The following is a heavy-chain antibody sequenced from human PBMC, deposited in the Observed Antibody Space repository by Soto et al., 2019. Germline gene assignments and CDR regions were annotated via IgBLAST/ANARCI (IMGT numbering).Heavy chain of an antibody. Sequence: SETLSLTCAVYGGSFSGYYWSWTRQPPGKGLEWIGEINHSGSTNYNPSLKSRVTISVDTSKNQFSLKLSSVTAADTAVYYCARGRRLYCSSTSCYRGRWFDPWGQGTLVTVSS. J-gene: IGHJ5*02. CDR3: ARGRRLYCSSTSCYRGRWFDP. V-gene: IGHV4-34*01. CDR2: INHSGST. D-gene: IGHD2-2*01. CDR1: GGSFSGYY.